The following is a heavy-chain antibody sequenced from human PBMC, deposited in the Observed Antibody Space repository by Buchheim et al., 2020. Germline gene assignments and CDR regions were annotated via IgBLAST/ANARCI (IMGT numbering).Heavy chain of an antibody. CDR1: GFTFSSYW. V-gene: IGHV3-74*01. D-gene: IGHD2-8*02. J-gene: IGHJ4*02. Sequence: EVQLVESGGGLVQPGGSLRLSCAASGFTFSSYWMHWVRQAPGNGLVWVSRINSDGSSTSYADSVKGRFTISRDNAKNTLYLQMNSLRAEDTAVYYCARVGGPHDCTGGVCHQPDYWGQGTL. CDR3: ARVGGPHDCTGGVCHQPDY. CDR2: INSDGSST.